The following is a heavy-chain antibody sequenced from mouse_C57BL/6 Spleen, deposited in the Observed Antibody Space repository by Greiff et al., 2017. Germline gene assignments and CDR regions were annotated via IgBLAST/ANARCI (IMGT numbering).Heavy chain of an antibody. CDR3: AREGAQALFDY. CDR2: ISYDGSN. CDR1: GYSITSGYY. V-gene: IGHV3-6*01. D-gene: IGHD3-2*02. Sequence: VQLKESGPGLVKPSQSLSLTCSVTGYSITSGYYWNWIRQFPGNKLEWMGYISYDGSNNYNPSLKNRISITRDTSKNQFFLKLNSVTTEDTATYYCAREGAQALFDYWGQGTTLTVSS. J-gene: IGHJ2*01.